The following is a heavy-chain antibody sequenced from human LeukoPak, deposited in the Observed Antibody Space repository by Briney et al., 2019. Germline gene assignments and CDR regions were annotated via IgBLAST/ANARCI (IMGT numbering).Heavy chain of an antibody. CDR3: ARGGHYYDSSGYPY. D-gene: IGHD3-22*01. Sequence: GVSLRLSCAASGFTFSDYYMSWIRQAPGKGLEWVAYISSSGSTIYYADSVKGRFTISRENAKNSLYLQMNSLRAEDTAVYYCARGGHYYDSSGYPYWGQGTLVTVSS. V-gene: IGHV3-11*01. J-gene: IGHJ4*02. CDR1: GFTFSDYY. CDR2: ISSSGSTI.